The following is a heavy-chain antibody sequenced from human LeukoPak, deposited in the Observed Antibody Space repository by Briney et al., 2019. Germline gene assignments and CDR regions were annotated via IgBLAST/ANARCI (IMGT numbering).Heavy chain of an antibody. V-gene: IGHV4-59*02. CDR3: AREANSPTARYWYFDL. CDR1: GGSVSSYY. Sequence: KPSETLSLTCTVSGGSVSSYYWSWMRQSPGKGLEWIGYVYYSGSTNYNPALKSRVTTSLDTSENQFSLKLSSVTAADTAVYYCAREANSPTARYWYFDLWGRGTQVTVSS. J-gene: IGHJ2*01. CDR2: VYYSGST. D-gene: IGHD2-21*01.